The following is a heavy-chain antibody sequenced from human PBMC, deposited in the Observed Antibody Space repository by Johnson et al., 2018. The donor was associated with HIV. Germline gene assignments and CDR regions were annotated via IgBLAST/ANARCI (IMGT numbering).Heavy chain of an antibody. D-gene: IGHD1-1*01. CDR2: ISYDGSNK. J-gene: IGHJ3*02. CDR3: AREGTLGAFDI. CDR1: GFTVSSNY. Sequence: QMQLVESGGGLIQPGGSLRLSCAASGFTVSSNYMSWVRQAPGKGLEWVAVISYDGSNKYYADSVKGRFTISRDNSKNTLYLQMNSLRAEDTAVYYCAREGTLGAFDIWGQGTMVTVSS. V-gene: IGHV3-30-3*01.